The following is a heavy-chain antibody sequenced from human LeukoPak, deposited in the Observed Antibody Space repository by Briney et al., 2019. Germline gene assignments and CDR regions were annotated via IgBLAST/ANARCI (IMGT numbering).Heavy chain of an antibody. CDR1: GGSISSCY. D-gene: IGHD3-10*01. CDR2: IYTSGST. V-gene: IGHV4-4*07. Sequence: SETLSLTCTVSGGSISSCYWSWIRQPAGKGLEWIGRIYTSGSTNYNPSLKSRVTMLKDTSKNQFSLKLNSVTAADTAVYYCARDRDSGFGEFNFDYWGQGTLVTVSS. J-gene: IGHJ4*02. CDR3: ARDRDSGFGEFNFDY.